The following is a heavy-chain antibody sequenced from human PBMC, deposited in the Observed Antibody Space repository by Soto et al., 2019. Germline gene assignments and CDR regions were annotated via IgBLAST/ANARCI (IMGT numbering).Heavy chain of an antibody. V-gene: IGHV1-3*01. CDR1: GYTFTSYA. J-gene: IGHJ3*02. CDR2: INAGNGNT. D-gene: IGHD3-3*01. Sequence: VASVKVSCKASGYTFTSYAMHWVRQAPGQRLEWMGWINAGNGNTKYSQKFQGRVTITRDTSTSTAYMELSSLRSEDTAVYYCARPAATIFGVVLAFDIWGQGTMVTVSS. CDR3: ARPAATIFGVVLAFDI.